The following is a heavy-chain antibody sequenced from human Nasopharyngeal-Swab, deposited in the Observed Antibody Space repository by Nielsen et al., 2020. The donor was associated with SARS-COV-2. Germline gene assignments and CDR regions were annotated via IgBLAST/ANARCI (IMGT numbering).Heavy chain of an antibody. Sequence: GGSLRLSCAASGFTFSSYEMNWVRQAPGKGLEWVSYISSSGSTIYYADSVKGRFTISRDNAKNSLYLQMNSLRAEDTAVYCCARTPGRVLRFLEWLSPYFDYWGQGTLVTVSS. CDR1: GFTFSSYE. CDR3: ARTPGRVLRFLEWLSPYFDY. J-gene: IGHJ4*02. D-gene: IGHD3-3*01. V-gene: IGHV3-48*03. CDR2: ISSSGSTI.